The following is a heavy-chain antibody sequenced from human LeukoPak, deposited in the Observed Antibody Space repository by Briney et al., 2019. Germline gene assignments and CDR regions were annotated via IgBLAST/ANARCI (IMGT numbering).Heavy chain of an antibody. CDR3: ARGVSYYYDSSGYDY. Sequence: SETLSLTCAVYGESFSGYYWSWIRQPPGKGLEWIGEINHSGSTNYNPSLKSRVTISVDTSKNQFSLKLSSVTAADTAVYYCARGVSYYYDSSGYDYWGQGTLVTVSS. CDR2: INHSGST. CDR1: GESFSGYY. D-gene: IGHD3-22*01. V-gene: IGHV4-34*01. J-gene: IGHJ4*02.